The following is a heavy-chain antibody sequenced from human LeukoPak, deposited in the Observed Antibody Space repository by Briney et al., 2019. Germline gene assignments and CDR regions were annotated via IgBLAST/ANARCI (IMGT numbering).Heavy chain of an antibody. D-gene: IGHD1-14*01. V-gene: IGHV3-7*03. CDR1: GFTFSNYA. CDR3: ARDVLAAGATGTFGI. Sequence: GGSLRLSCAASGFTFSNYAMSWVRQAPGKGLEWVANIKQDGSEKYYVDSVKGRFAISRDNAKTSLYLQMNSLRAEDTAVYYCARDVLAAGATGTFGIWGQGTMVTVSS. CDR2: IKQDGSEK. J-gene: IGHJ3*02.